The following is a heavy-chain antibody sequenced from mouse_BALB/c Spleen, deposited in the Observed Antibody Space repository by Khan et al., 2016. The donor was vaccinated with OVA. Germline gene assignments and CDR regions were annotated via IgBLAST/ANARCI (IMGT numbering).Heavy chain of an antibody. CDR1: GYTYTNYS. Sequence: QIQLVQSGPELKKPGETVKISCKAAGYTYTNYSMNWMKQAPEKGLKWMGWINTHTGEPTYGDDFKGRFAFSLETSATTAYLQSNNLKNEDMATYFCARETSYWYFDAWGAGTTVTVSS. CDR2: INTHTGEP. CDR3: ARETSYWYFDA. J-gene: IGHJ1*01. D-gene: IGHD1-3*01. V-gene: IGHV9-1*02.